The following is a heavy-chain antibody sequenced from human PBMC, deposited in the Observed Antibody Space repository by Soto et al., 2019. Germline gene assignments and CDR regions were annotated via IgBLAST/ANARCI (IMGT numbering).Heavy chain of an antibody. J-gene: IGHJ4*02. CDR2: ISYDGSNK. D-gene: IGHD6-19*01. V-gene: IGHV3-30*18. CDR3: AKGKYSSGWYQFDY. CDR1: GFTFSSYG. Sequence: PGGSLRLSCAASGFTFSSYGMHWVRQAPGKGLEWVAVISYDGSNKYYADSVKGRFTISRDNSKNTLYLQMNSLRAEDTAVYYCAKGKYSSGWYQFDYWGQGTLVTVSS.